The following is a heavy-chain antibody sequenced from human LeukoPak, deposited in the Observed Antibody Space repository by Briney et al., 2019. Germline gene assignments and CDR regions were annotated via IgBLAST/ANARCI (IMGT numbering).Heavy chain of an antibody. D-gene: IGHD2-8*01. CDR1: GGTFSSYA. Sequence: SVKLSCKASGGTFSSYAISWVRQAPGQGLEWMGGIIPIFGTATYAQKFQGRVTITADESTSRGYMELRTLRSEDTGVYYCAIVQYVTNPLAGVFDDWGQGTLVTVSA. J-gene: IGHJ4*02. CDR2: IIPIFGTA. CDR3: AIVQYVTNPLAGVFDD. V-gene: IGHV1-69*01.